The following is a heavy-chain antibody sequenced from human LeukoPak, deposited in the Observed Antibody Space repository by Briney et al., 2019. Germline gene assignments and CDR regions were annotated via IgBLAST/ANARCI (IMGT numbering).Heavy chain of an antibody. Sequence: SETLSLTCAVYGGSFSGYYWSWIRQPPGKGLEWIGEINHSRSTNYNPSLKSRVTISVDTSKNQFSLKLSSVTAADTAVYYCARRYTYYYGSGSYQLDYWGQGTLVTVSS. CDR3: ARRYTYYYGSGSYQLDY. CDR2: INHSRST. J-gene: IGHJ4*02. CDR1: GGSFSGYY. D-gene: IGHD3-10*01. V-gene: IGHV4-34*01.